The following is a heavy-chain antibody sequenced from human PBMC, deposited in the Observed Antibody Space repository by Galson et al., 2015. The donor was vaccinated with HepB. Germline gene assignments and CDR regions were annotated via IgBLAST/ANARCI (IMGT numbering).Heavy chain of an antibody. CDR2: INHSGST. CDR3: ARGGRGYGGTGIDY. D-gene: IGHD4-23*01. Sequence: SETLSLTCAVYGGSFSGYYWSWIRQPPGKGLEWIGEINHSGSTNYNPSLKSRVTISVDTSKNQFSLKLSSVTAADTAVYYCARGGRGYGGTGIDYWGQGTLVTVSS. V-gene: IGHV4-34*01. J-gene: IGHJ4*02. CDR1: GGSFSGYY.